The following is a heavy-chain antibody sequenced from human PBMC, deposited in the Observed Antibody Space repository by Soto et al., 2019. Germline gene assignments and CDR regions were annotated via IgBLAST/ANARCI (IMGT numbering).Heavy chain of an antibody. D-gene: IGHD3-22*01. CDR2: TYYRGST. Sequence: PWETLSLTCTVSGGSISSPIYYWAWIRQTPGKGLEWIGSTYYRGSTYYNPSLKSRVTISVDTSKNQFSLKVRSVTAADTAVYYCARPESDYYLVIDYWGQGTLVTVSS. J-gene: IGHJ4*02. CDR3: ARPESDYYLVIDY. CDR1: GGSISSPIYY. V-gene: IGHV4-39*01.